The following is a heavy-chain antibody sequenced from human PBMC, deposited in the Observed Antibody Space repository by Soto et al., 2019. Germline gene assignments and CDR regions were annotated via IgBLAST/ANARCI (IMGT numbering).Heavy chain of an antibody. V-gene: IGHV4-31*03. J-gene: IGHJ5*02. CDR3: ARDVSGTTGSWFDP. D-gene: IGHD1-7*01. CDR1: GGSISSGGYY. CDR2: IYYSGST. Sequence: ASETLSLTCTVSGGSISSGGYYWSWIRQHPGKGLEWIGYIYYSGSTYYNPSLKSRVTISVDTSKNQFSLKLSSVTAADTAVYYCARDVSGTTGSWFDPWGQGTLVTVSS.